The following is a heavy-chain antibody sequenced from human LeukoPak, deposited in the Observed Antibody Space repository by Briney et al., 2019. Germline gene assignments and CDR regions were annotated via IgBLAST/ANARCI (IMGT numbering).Heavy chain of an antibody. CDR3: ARERGNYGMDV. J-gene: IGHJ6*02. D-gene: IGHD3-16*01. V-gene: IGHV4-4*07. Sequence: PSETLSLTCSVSDGSISSYYWSWTRQPAGKSLEWIGRIYTSGSPSYNPSLKSRVTMSLDTSKKQFSLKLNSVTAADTAVYYCARERGNYGMDVWGQGTMVTVSS. CDR2: IYTSGSP. CDR1: DGSISSYY.